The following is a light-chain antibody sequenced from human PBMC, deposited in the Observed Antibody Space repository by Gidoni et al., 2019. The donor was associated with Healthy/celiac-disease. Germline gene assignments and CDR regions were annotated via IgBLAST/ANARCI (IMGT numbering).Light chain of an antibody. CDR2: AAS. J-gene: IGKJ5*01. CDR1: QSISSY. Sequence: DSQMTQSPSSLSASVGDRVTITCLASQSISSYLNWYQQKPGKAPKLLIYAASSLQSGVPSRFSGSGSGTDFTLTISSLQPEDFATYYCQQSYSTPRTITFGQGTRLEI. CDR3: QQSYSTPRTIT. V-gene: IGKV1-39*01.